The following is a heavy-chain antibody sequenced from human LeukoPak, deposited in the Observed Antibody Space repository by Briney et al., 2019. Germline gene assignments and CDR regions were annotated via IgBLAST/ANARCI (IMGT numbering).Heavy chain of an antibody. CDR2: ISGSSGTI. Sequence: GGSLRLSCAASGFTFNSYSMNWVRQAPGKGLEWVSYISGSSGTIYYADSVKGRFTISRDNAKNSLYLQMNSLRPEDTAVYYCARISDTVTTPFDYWGQGTLVTVSS. J-gene: IGHJ4*02. CDR3: ARISDTVTTPFDY. D-gene: IGHD4-17*01. V-gene: IGHV3-48*01. CDR1: GFTFNSYS.